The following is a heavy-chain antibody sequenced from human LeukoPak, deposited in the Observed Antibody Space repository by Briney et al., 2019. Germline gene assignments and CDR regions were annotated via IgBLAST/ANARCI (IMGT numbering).Heavy chain of an antibody. D-gene: IGHD3-22*01. J-gene: IGHJ4*02. CDR3: ARDSSGYYDSSGYYGSFDY. V-gene: IGHV1-69*13. CDR2: IIPIFGTA. Sequence: ASVKVSCKASGGTFSSYAISWVRQAPGQGLEWMGGIIPIFGTANYAQKFQGRVTITADESTSTAYMELSSLRSEDTAVYYCARDSSGYYDSSGYYGSFDYWGQGTLVTVSS. CDR1: GGTFSSYA.